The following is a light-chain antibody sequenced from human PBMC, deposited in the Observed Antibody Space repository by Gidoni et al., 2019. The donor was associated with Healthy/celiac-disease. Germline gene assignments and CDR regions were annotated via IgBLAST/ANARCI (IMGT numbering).Light chain of an antibody. CDR2: GAS. Sequence: EIVMTQSPATLSVSPGESATLSCRASQSISSNLAWYQQKPGQAPRLLIYGASTRATGIPARFSGSGAGREFTLTISSLQSEDVAVYYCQQYNNWPPLTFGGGTKVEIK. V-gene: IGKV3-15*01. CDR1: QSISSN. J-gene: IGKJ4*01. CDR3: QQYNNWPPLT.